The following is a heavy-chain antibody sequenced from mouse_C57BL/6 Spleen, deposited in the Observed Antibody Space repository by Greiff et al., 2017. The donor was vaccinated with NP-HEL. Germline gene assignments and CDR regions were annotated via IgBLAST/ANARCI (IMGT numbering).Heavy chain of an antibody. J-gene: IGHJ4*01. V-gene: IGHV1-22*01. Sequence: EVQLQQSGPELVKPGASVKMSCKASGYTFTDYNMHWVKQSHGKSLEWIGYINPNNGGTSYNQKFKGKATLTVNKSSSTAYMELRSLTSEDSAVYYCARHLIYYCSSSYAMDYWGQGTSATVSS. D-gene: IGHD1-1*01. CDR2: INPNNGGT. CDR3: ARHLIYYCSSSYAMDY. CDR1: GYTFTDYN.